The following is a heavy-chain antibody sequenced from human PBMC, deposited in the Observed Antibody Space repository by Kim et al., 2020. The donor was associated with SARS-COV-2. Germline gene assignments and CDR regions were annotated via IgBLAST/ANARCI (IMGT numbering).Heavy chain of an antibody. CDR3: ARELLAAAGHDAFDI. CDR1: GFTFSSYS. Sequence: GGSLRHSCAASGFTFSSYSMNWVRQAPGKGLEWVSSISSSSSYIYYADSVKGRFTISRDNAKNSLCLQMNSLRAEDTAVYYCARELLAAAGHDAFDIWGQGTMVTVSS. CDR2: ISSSSSYI. D-gene: IGHD6-13*01. J-gene: IGHJ3*02. V-gene: IGHV3-21*01.